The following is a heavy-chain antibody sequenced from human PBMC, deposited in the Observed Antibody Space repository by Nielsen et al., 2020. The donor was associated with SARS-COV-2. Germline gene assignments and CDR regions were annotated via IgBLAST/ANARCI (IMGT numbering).Heavy chain of an antibody. Sequence: SLKISCAASGFTFDDYAMHWVRQAPGKGLEWVSGISWNSGSIGYADSVKGRFTTSRDNAKNSLYLQMNSLRAEDTALYYCAKDIFDYDSSGLPNWGQGTLVTVSS. J-gene: IGHJ4*02. V-gene: IGHV3-9*01. CDR2: ISWNSGSI. CDR1: GFTFDDYA. CDR3: AKDIFDYDSSGLPN. D-gene: IGHD3-22*01.